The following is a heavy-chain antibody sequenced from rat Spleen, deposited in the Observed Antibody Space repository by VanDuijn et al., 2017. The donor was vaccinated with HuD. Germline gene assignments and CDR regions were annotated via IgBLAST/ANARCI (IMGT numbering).Heavy chain of an antibody. D-gene: IGHD1-12*02. Sequence: EVQLVESGGGLVQPGRSMKLSCAASEFTFSGYYMAWVRQAPTKGLEWVASISAGGGDTYYRESVKGRFTISRDNAKSTLFLQMDSLRSEDTATYYCARHRLYFDDGSYYHSRVMDAWGQGASVTVAS. J-gene: IGHJ4*01. V-gene: IGHV5-25*01. CDR3: ARHRLYFDDGSYYHSRVMDA. CDR2: ISAGGGDT. CDR1: EFTFSGYY.